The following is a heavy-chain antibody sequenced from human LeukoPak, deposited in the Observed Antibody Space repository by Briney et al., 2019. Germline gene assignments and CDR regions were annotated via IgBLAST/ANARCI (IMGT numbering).Heavy chain of an antibody. V-gene: IGHV3-30*03. CDR3: ARSLTMVRGYDY. D-gene: IGHD3-10*01. J-gene: IGHJ4*02. CDR2: ISYDGSNK. Sequence: PGGSLRLSCAASGFTFSSYGMHWVRQAPGKGLEWVAVISYDGSNKYYADSVKGRFTISRDNSKNTLYLQMNSLRAEDTAVYYCARSLTMVRGYDYWGQGTLVTVSS. CDR1: GFTFSSYG.